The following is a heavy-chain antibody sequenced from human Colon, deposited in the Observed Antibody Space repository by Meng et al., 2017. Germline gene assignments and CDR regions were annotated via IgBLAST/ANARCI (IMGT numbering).Heavy chain of an antibody. CDR1: GFTFSSFS. D-gene: IGHD5-18*01. CDR3: TRERGYNYGYSDY. V-gene: IGHV3-21*01. J-gene: IGHJ4*02. CDR2: ISSSGSI. Sequence: EVQLVESGGGLVKPGGSLSISCAASGFTFSSFSLNWVRRAPGKGLEWVSSISSSGSIYYVDSVKGRFTISRDNAKNSLSLQMDSLRVEDTAVYYCTRERGYNYGYSDYWGQGTLVTVSS.